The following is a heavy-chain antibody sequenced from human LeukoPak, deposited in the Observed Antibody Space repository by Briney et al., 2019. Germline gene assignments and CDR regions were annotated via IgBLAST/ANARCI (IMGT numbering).Heavy chain of an antibody. CDR2: ISAYNGNT. V-gene: IGHV1-18*01. J-gene: IGHJ4*02. Sequence: ASVKVSCKASGYTFTSYGISWVRQAPGQGLEWMGWISAYNGNTNYAQKLQGRVTMTTDTSTSTAYMELRSLRSDDTAVYYCARDRGPQLLWFGELYIPITTTDHPDYWGQGTLVTVSS. CDR3: ARDRGPQLLWFGELYIPITTTDHPDY. D-gene: IGHD3-10*01. CDR1: GYTFTSYG.